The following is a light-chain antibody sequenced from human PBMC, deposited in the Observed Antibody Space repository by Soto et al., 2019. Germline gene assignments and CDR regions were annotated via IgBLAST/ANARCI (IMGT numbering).Light chain of an antibody. CDR2: GAS. J-gene: IGKJ1*01. CDR3: KQYNNWPWT. Sequence: EIVMTQSPATLSVSPGGRATLSCRASQSISDTLAWYQQKPGQAPRLLIHGASTRATGFPARFSGSGSGTDFTLTIRSLQSEDFAVYYCKQYNNWPWTFGQGTKVDI. CDR1: QSISDT. V-gene: IGKV3-15*01.